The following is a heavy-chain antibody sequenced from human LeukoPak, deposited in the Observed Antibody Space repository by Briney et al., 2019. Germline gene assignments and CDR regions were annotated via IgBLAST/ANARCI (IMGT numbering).Heavy chain of an antibody. CDR2: IGANSGDT. D-gene: IGHD2-21*01. CDR3: ARTVGDRADP. CDR1: GYPFTTYG. Sequence: ASVKVSCKASGYPFTTYGFIWVRQAPGLGLEWMGWIGANSGDTKYGQSFQGRVTMTTDTTTETAYMELRSLRFDDTAIYYCARTVGDRADPWGQGSLVTVSS. J-gene: IGHJ5*02. V-gene: IGHV1-18*01.